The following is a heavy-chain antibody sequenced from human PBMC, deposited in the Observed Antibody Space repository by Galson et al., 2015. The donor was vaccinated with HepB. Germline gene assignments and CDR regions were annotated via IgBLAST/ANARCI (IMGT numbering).Heavy chain of an antibody. J-gene: IGHJ4*02. D-gene: IGHD6-13*01. CDR1: GFTFSGSA. CDR3: TILADLSGYSSS. Sequence: SLRLSCAASGFTFSGSAIHWVRQTSGKGLEWVGRIRSKASNYATAYTASLKGRFTISRDDSKNTAYLHTRSLRTEDTAVYYCTILADLSGYSSSWGQGTLVTVSS. CDR2: IRSKASNYAT. V-gene: IGHV3-73*01.